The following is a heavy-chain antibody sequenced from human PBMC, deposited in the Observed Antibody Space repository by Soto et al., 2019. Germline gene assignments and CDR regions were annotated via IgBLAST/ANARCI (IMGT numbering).Heavy chain of an antibody. Sequence: GGSLRLSCAASGFTFDDYTMHWVRQAPGKGLEWVSLISWDGGSTYYADSVKGGFTISRDNSKNSLYLQMNSLRTEDTALYDCAKDGSHSSWYGGGSFDYWGQGTLVTVSS. V-gene: IGHV3-43*01. CDR2: ISWDGGST. J-gene: IGHJ4*02. CDR3: AKDGSHSSWYGGGSFDY. CDR1: GFTFDDYT. D-gene: IGHD6-13*01.